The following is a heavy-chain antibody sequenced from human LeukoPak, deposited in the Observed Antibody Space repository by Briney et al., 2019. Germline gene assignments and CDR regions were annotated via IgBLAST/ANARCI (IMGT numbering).Heavy chain of an antibody. CDR1: GFSFSGYY. CDR3: ARVSYYDILTGYYNVIDYFDY. D-gene: IGHD3-9*01. J-gene: IGHJ4*02. Sequence: SETLSLTCAVYGFSFSGYYWSWVRQPPGKGLEWIGEINHSGSTNYNPSLKSRVTISVDTSKNQFSLNLSSVTAADTAVYYCARVSYYDILTGYYNVIDYFDYWGQGTLVTVSS. CDR2: INHSGST. V-gene: IGHV4-34*01.